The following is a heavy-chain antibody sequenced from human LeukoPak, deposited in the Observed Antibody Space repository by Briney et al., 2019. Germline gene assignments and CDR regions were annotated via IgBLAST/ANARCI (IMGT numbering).Heavy chain of an antibody. CDR3: AKASTTVVTNGYFQH. V-gene: IGHV3-30*02. J-gene: IGHJ1*01. D-gene: IGHD4-23*01. CDR2: IRYDGSNK. Sequence: GGSLRLSCAASGFTFSSYGMHWVRQAPRKGLQWVAFIRYDGSNKYYADSVKGRFTISRDNSKNTLYLQMNSLRAEDTAVYYCAKASTTVVTNGYFQHWGQGTLVTVSS. CDR1: GFTFSSYG.